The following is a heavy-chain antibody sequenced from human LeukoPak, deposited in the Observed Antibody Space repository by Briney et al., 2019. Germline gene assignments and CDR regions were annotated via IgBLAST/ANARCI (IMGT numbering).Heavy chain of an antibody. J-gene: IGHJ4*02. Sequence: GGSLRLSCAASGFTFSGYSMNWVRQAPGKGLEWVSYISSSGSTIYYADSVKGRFTISRDNAKTSLYLQMNSLRVEDTAVYYCARGSSSGWYGPFDYWGQGTLVTVSS. V-gene: IGHV3-48*04. D-gene: IGHD6-19*01. CDR3: ARGSSSGWYGPFDY. CDR1: GFTFSGYS. CDR2: ISSSGSTI.